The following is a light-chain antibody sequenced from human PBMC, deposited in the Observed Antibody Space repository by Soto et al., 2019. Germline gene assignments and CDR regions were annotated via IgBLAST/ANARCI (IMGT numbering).Light chain of an antibody. CDR2: KAS. Sequence: DIQMTQSPSTLSASVGDRVTITCRASQRISNWLAWYQQKPGKAPKLLIYKASSLESGVPSRFSGSGSGTEFTLTIISLQPDDFSTYYCQEYNTYSYTFGQGTKLEIK. V-gene: IGKV1-5*03. CDR3: QEYNTYSYT. J-gene: IGKJ2*01. CDR1: QRISNW.